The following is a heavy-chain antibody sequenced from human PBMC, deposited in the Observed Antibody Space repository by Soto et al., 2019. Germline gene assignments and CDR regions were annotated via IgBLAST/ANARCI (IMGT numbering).Heavy chain of an antibody. CDR1: GFTFSSYA. CDR3: ANQGRDGSYYDYYGMDV. V-gene: IGHV3-23*01. J-gene: IGHJ6*02. CDR2: ISGSGGST. Sequence: EVQLLESGGGLVQPGGSLRLSCAASGFTFSSYAMSWVRQAPGKGLEWVSAISGSGGSTYYADSVKGPFTISKDNSKSTLELQKHSLRAEDTAVYYCANQGRDGSYYDYYGMDVWGHGNTVTV. D-gene: IGHD2-15*01.